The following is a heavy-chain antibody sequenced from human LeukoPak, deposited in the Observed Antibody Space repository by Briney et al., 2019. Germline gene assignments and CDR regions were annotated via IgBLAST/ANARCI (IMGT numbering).Heavy chain of an antibody. Sequence: GASVKVSCKASGYSFTNYDINWVRQATGQGLEWMGWMNPKSGDTGYSQKFQGRVFITRDTSINTAYMELSSLGSDDTAVYYCATVEELVGATNPPSGWGQGTLVTVSS. CDR3: ATVEELVGATNPPSG. J-gene: IGHJ4*02. V-gene: IGHV1-8*03. CDR2: MNPKSGDT. D-gene: IGHD1-26*01. CDR1: GYSFTNYD.